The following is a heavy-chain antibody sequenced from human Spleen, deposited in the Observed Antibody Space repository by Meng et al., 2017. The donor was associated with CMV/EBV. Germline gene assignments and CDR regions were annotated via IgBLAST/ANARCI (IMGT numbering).Heavy chain of an antibody. CDR3: ARVTKGDYYFDY. D-gene: IGHD2-21*02. J-gene: IGHJ4*02. Sequence: SETLSLTCAVYGGSFSGYYWSWIRQPPGKGLEWIGEINHSGSTNYNPSLKSRVTISVDTSKKQFSLKLSSVTAADTAVYYCARVTKGDYYFDYWGQGTLVTVSS. V-gene: IGHV4-34*01. CDR1: GGSFSGYY. CDR2: INHSGST.